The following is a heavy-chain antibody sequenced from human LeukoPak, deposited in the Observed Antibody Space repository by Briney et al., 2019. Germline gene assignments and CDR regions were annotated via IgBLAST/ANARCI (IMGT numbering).Heavy chain of an antibody. V-gene: IGHV4-59*08. CDR3: AGGSYYYDSYGYSRKGLDY. D-gene: IGHD3-22*01. CDR1: GGSISNYY. J-gene: IGHJ4*02. Sequence: PSETLSLTCTVSGGSISNYYWTWIRQTPGKGLEWIGYMYYSGSTTYNPSLKSRVTISIDTSKNQFSLKLSSVTAAGTAVYYCAGGSYYYDSYGYSRKGLDYWGQGTLVTVSS. CDR2: MYYSGST.